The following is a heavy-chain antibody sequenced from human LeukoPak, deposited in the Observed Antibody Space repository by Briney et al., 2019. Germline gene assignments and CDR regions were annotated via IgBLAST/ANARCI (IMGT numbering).Heavy chain of an antibody. CDR2: IYDSGST. D-gene: IGHD5-12*01. CDR1: GGSISSYY. CDR3: ARGGSGYDSFYYYGMDV. Sequence: KPSETLSLTCTVSGGSISSYYWSWIRQPPGKGVEWIGYIYDSGSTNYNPSLKSRVTISVDTSKNQFSLKLSSVTAADTAVYYCARGGSGYDSFYYYGMDVWGQGTTVTVSS. V-gene: IGHV4-59*01. J-gene: IGHJ6*02.